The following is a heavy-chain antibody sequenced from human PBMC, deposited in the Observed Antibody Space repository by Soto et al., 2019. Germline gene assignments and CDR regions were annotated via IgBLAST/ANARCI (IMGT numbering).Heavy chain of an antibody. CDR3: ARTYDSTGYANEFDS. V-gene: IGHV4-59*01. CDR2: IYGSGIT. CDR1: GRSINSYY. J-gene: IGHJ4*02. D-gene: IGHD3-22*01. Sequence: SETLYLTCNVSGRSINSYYWSWVRQPPGKGLEWSGYIYGSGITSYNPSLKSRVTMSAETSKNQFSLKLTSVTAADTAVYYCARTYDSTGYANEFDSWGQGILVTVS.